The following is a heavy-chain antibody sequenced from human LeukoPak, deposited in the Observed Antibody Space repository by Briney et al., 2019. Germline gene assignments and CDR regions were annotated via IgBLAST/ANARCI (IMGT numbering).Heavy chain of an antibody. J-gene: IGHJ6*02. CDR2: ISSSGSTI. D-gene: IGHD3-16*02. V-gene: IGHV3-11*01. CDR3: ARYRRGSALYYYYYGMDV. CDR1: GFTFSDYY. Sequence: GGSLRLSCAASGFTFSDYYMSWIRQAPGKGLERVSYISSSGSTIYYADSVKGRFTISRDNAKNSLYLQMNSLRAEDTAAYYCARYRRGSALYYYYYGMDVWGQGTTVTVSS.